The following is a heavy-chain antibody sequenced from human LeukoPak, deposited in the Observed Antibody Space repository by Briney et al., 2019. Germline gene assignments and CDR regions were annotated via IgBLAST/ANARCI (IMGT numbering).Heavy chain of an antibody. Sequence: SETLSLTCTVSGGSISSYYWSWIRQPPGKGLEWIGYIYYSGSTNYNPSLKSRVTISVDTSKNQFSLKLSSVTAADTAVYYCARGGYYYDSSGYWGAFDIWGQGTMVTASS. V-gene: IGHV4-59*01. CDR3: ARGGYYYDSSGYWGAFDI. D-gene: IGHD3-22*01. CDR1: GGSISSYY. CDR2: IYYSGST. J-gene: IGHJ3*02.